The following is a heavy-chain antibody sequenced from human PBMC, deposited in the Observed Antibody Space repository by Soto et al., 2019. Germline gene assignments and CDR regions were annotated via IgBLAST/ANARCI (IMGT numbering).Heavy chain of an antibody. V-gene: IGHV3-23*01. J-gene: IGHJ4*02. CDR2: ISASGDNT. Sequence: EVQLLESGENMVQPGGSLRLSCAASGFTFSVNAMSWVRQAQGKGLEWVSSISASGDNTYYADSVKGRFTISRDNSKDTLYLQMNTLRADDTAVYYCAKLIGPTGGYWGQGTLVTVSS. D-gene: IGHD4-17*01. CDR3: AKLIGPTGGY. CDR1: GFTFSVNA.